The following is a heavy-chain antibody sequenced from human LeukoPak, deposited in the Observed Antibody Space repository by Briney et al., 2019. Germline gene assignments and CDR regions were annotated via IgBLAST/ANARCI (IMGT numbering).Heavy chain of an antibody. CDR3: ARWGSDGLDY. J-gene: IGHJ4*02. V-gene: IGHV3-64*01. CDR1: GFTFSAYA. CDR2: ISSNGGST. D-gene: IGHD5-24*01. Sequence: PGGSLRLSCAASGFTFSAYAMHWVRQAPGKGLEYVSGISSNGGSTYYANSVKGRFTMSRDSSKNTLYLQMGSLRAEDMAVYYCARWGSDGLDYWGQGTLVTVSS.